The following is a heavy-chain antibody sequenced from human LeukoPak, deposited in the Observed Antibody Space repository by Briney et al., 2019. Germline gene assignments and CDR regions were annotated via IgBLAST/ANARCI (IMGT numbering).Heavy chain of an antibody. Sequence: ASVKVSCKASGYTFTTYSMNWVRQAPGQGLEWLGWINTNTGNPTYAQGFTGRFVFSLDTSVNTAYLQISSLKAEDTAVYYCARVVHPYDYESSGLTYDAFDIWGQGTMVTVSS. D-gene: IGHD3-22*01. V-gene: IGHV7-4-1*02. CDR1: GYTFTTYS. CDR2: INTNTGNP. CDR3: ARVVHPYDYESSGLTYDAFDI. J-gene: IGHJ3*02.